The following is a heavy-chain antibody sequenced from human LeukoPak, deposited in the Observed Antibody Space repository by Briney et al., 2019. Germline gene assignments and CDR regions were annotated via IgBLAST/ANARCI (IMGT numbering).Heavy chain of an antibody. D-gene: IGHD2-2*01. CDR1: GGSFSGYY. Sequence: PSETLSLTCAVYGGSFSGYYWSWIRQPPGKGLEWIGEINHSGSTNYNPSLKSRVTISVDTSKNQFSLKLSSVTAADTAVYYCARGTGLIYCSSTSCLGGDYWGQGTLVTVSS. CDR3: ARGTGLIYCSSTSCLGGDY. CDR2: INHSGST. J-gene: IGHJ4*02. V-gene: IGHV4-34*01.